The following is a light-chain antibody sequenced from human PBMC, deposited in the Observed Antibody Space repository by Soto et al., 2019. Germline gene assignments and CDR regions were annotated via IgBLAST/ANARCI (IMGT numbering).Light chain of an antibody. J-gene: IGKJ1*01. CDR2: AAS. Sequence: EIVMTQSPATLSVSPGERATLSCRASQSVSSNLAWYQQKPGQAHRLLIYAASTRATGIPARFSGSGSGTEFTLTISSLQSEDFAVYYCQQYNNWPPRATFGQGTKVEIK. V-gene: IGKV3-15*01. CDR3: QQYNNWPPRAT. CDR1: QSVSSN.